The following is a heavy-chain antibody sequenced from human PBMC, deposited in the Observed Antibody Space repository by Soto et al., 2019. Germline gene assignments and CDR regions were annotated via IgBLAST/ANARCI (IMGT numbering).Heavy chain of an antibody. J-gene: IGHJ4*02. V-gene: IGHV1-2*04. CDR2: INPHSGVT. Sequence: ASVKVSCKASGYTFTDYYMHWVRQAPGQGPEWMGWINPHSGVTNYAQKFQGWVTMTGDTSITTAYMELRRLRSDDTAVYYCARQADSSGYYIYFDYWGQGTLVTVSS. CDR3: ARQADSSGYYIYFDY. CDR1: GYTFTDYY. D-gene: IGHD3-22*01.